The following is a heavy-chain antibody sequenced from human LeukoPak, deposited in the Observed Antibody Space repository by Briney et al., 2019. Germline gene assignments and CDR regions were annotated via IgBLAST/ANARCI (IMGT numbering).Heavy chain of an antibody. V-gene: IGHV3-21*01. Sequence: GGSLRLSCVASGFTFSIYSMNWIRQAPGKGLEWVSSISGSLTHIYYADSLKGRFTVSRDNAKNSLYLQMNPLRAEDTAVYYCARDPPGSGYLLHFEYWGQGTVVTVSS. J-gene: IGHJ4*02. CDR2: ISGSLTHI. CDR3: ARDPPGSGYLLHFEY. D-gene: IGHD5-12*01. CDR1: GFTFSIYS.